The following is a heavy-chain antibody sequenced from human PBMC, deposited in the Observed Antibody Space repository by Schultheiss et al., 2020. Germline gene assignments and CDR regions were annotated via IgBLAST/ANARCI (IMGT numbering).Heavy chain of an antibody. CDR1: GYTFTSYG. Sequence: ASVKVSCKASGYTFTSYGISWVRQAPGQGLEWMGWISAYNGNTNYAQKLQGRVTMTTDTSISTAYMELSSLRSEDTAVYYCARSLMTTVTFYWYFDLWGRGTLVTVS. CDR3: ARSLMTTVTFYWYFDL. V-gene: IGHV1-18*01. CDR2: ISAYNGNT. D-gene: IGHD4-17*01. J-gene: IGHJ2*01.